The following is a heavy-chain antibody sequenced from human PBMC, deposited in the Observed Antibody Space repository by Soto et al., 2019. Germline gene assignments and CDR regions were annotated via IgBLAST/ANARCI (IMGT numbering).Heavy chain of an antibody. J-gene: IGHJ6*02. CDR1: GGSIGSYY. CDR2: MYYSGST. V-gene: IGHV4-59*12. Sequence: QVQLQESGPGLVKPSETLSLTCTVSGGSIGSYYWSWIRQPPGKGLEWIGYMYYSGSTNYNPSLKSRVTISVDTSKDQFSLKVTSVTAADTDVYYWARSGGSSYYYSGMDVWGQGTTVTVSS. D-gene: IGHD2-15*01. CDR3: ARSGGSSYYYSGMDV.